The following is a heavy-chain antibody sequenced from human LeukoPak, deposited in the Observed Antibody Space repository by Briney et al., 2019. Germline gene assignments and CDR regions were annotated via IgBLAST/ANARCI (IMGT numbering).Heavy chain of an antibody. D-gene: IGHD3-10*01. V-gene: IGHV3-23*01. CDR3: AQVMGVRGAPSDY. CDR2: ISGSGGTK. J-gene: IGHJ4*02. Sequence: GGSLRLSCAASGFTFSSYAMSCVRQAPGKGLEWVSAISGSGGTKYYADSVNGRFTISRDNSKNTLYLQMNSLTAEDTALYYCAQVMGVRGAPSDYWGQGTLVTVSS. CDR1: GFTFSSYA.